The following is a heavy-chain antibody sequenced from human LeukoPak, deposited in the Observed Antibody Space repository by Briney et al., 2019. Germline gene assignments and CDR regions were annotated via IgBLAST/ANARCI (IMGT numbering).Heavy chain of an antibody. D-gene: IGHD1-1*01. J-gene: IGHJ6*03. CDR3: ARGEVGRSYYYYMDV. V-gene: IGHV1-69*05. CDR2: IIPIFGTA. Sequence: SVKVSCKASGGTFSSYAISWVRQAPGQGLEWMGGIIPIFGTANYAQKFQGRVTITTDESTSTAYMELSSLRSEDTAVYYCARGEVGRSYYYYMDVWGKGTTVTVSS. CDR1: GGTFSSYA.